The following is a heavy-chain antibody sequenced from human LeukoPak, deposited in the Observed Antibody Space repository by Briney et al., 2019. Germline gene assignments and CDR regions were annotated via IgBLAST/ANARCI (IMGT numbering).Heavy chain of an antibody. Sequence: PGGSLRVSCAASGFTFSSYAMGWVRQAPGKELEWVSAITASGGNTYYADSVKGRFTISRDNSKNTLYLQVNSLRAEDTAVYYCAKGNGYSYGRYYFDYWGQGTLVTVSS. V-gene: IGHV3-23*01. CDR1: GFTFSSYA. CDR2: ITASGGNT. CDR3: AKGNGYSYGRYYFDY. D-gene: IGHD5-18*01. J-gene: IGHJ4*02.